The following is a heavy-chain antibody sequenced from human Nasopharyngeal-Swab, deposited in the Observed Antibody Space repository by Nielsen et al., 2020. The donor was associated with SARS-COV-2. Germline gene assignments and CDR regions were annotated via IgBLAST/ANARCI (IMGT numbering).Heavy chain of an antibody. D-gene: IGHD6-25*01. V-gene: IGHV3-33*01. CDR2: IWYDGSNK. J-gene: IGHJ6*02. CDR1: GFTFSSYG. Sequence: GGSLRLSCAASGFTFSSYGMHWVRQAPGKGLEWVAVIWYDGSNKYYADSVKGRFTISRDNSKNTLYLQMNSLRAEDTAVYYCARDGYSSDYGMDVWGQGTTVTVSS. CDR3: ARDGYSSDYGMDV.